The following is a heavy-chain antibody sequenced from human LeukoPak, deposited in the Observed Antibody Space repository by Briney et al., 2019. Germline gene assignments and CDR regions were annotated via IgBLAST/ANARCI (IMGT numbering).Heavy chain of an antibody. CDR1: GGSISSSSYY. Sequence: PSETLSLTCSVSGGSISSSSYYWAWIRQPPGKGLEWIGSIYYSGTTYYNPALMSRVIISVDTSTNRFSLKLSSVTAADTAVYYCARDPGYCSGGSCYYYYGMDVWGQGTTVTVSS. V-gene: IGHV4-39*07. D-gene: IGHD2-15*01. CDR2: IYYSGTT. J-gene: IGHJ6*02. CDR3: ARDPGYCSGGSCYYYYGMDV.